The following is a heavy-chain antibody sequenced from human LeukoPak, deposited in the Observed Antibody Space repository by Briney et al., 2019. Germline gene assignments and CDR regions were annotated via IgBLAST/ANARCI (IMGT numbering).Heavy chain of an antibody. J-gene: IGHJ5*02. CDR3: ARRPTNSPFDP. D-gene: IGHD2-2*01. V-gene: IGHV4-34*01. CDR2: INHSGST. Sequence: SETLSLTCAVYGGSFSGYYWSWIRQPPGKGLEWIGEINHSGSTNYNPSLKSRVTISVDTSKNQFSLKLSSVTAADTAVYYCARRPTNSPFDPWGQGTLVTVSS. CDR1: GGSFSGYY.